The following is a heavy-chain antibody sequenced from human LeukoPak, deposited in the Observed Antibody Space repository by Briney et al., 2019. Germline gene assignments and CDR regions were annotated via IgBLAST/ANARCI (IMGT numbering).Heavy chain of an antibody. CDR1: GYTFTSYY. D-gene: IGHD3-22*01. CDR3: ARTTYYYDSSGYYRGFDP. V-gene: IGHV1-46*01. CDR2: INPSGGST. Sequence: ASVKVSCKASGYTFTSYYMHWVRQAPGQGLEWMGMINPSGGSTNYAQKFQGRVTMTRDMSTRTVYMDLSSLRSEDTAVYYCARTTYYYDSSGYYRGFDPWAREPWSSSPQ. J-gene: IGHJ5*02.